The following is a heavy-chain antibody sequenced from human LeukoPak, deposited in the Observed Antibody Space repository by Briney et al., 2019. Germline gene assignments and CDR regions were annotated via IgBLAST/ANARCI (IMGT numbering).Heavy chain of an antibody. CDR3: AKASRYYYGSGSYLDY. Sequence: GGSLRLSCAASGLTFSSYAMSWVRQAPGKGLEWVSAISGSGGSTYYADSVKGRFTISRDNSKNTLYLQMNSLRAEDTAVYYCAKASRYYYGSGSYLDYWGQGTLVTVSS. CDR1: GLTFSSYA. J-gene: IGHJ4*02. CDR2: ISGSGGST. V-gene: IGHV3-23*01. D-gene: IGHD3-10*01.